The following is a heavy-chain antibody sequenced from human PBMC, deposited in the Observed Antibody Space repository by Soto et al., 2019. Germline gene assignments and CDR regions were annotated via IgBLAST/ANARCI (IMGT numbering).Heavy chain of an antibody. CDR2: INAGNGNT. D-gene: IGHD2-15*01. V-gene: IGHV1-3*01. J-gene: IGHJ4*02. CDR3: ARGRVVVVAATGPEDY. Sequence: GASVKVSCKASGYTFTSYAMHWVRQAPGQRLEWMGWINAGNGNTKYSKKFQGRVTITRDTSASTAYMELSSLRSEDTAVYYCARGRVVVVAATGPEDYWGQGTLVTVSS. CDR1: GYTFTSYA.